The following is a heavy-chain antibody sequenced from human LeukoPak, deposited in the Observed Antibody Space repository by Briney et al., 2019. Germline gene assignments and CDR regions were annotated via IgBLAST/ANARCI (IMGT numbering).Heavy chain of an antibody. Sequence: PSETLSLTCAVYGGSFSGYYWSWIRQPPGKGLEWIGEINHSGSTNYNPSLKSRVTISVDTSKNQFSLKLSSVTAADTAVYYCARSVGYSSGWYVGNLYFDYWGQGTLVTVSS. CDR3: ARSVGYSSGWYVGNLYFDY. J-gene: IGHJ4*02. CDR1: GGSFSGYY. D-gene: IGHD6-19*01. V-gene: IGHV4-34*01. CDR2: INHSGST.